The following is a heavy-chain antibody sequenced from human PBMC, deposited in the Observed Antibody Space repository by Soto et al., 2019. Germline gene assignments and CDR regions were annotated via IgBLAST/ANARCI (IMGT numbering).Heavy chain of an antibody. V-gene: IGHV1-18*01. CDR1: GHTFTSYG. J-gene: IGHJ4*02. Sequence: QVQLVQSGAEVVKPGASVRVSCKTSGHTFTSYGFTWVRQAPGQGLEWMGWISAYNGNTNYAQKCQGRVTMPTATSTSTAYMELRSLRSDDTAVYYCARALYCSGGSCYFDYWGQGTLVTVSS. CDR2: ISAYNGNT. D-gene: IGHD2-15*01. CDR3: ARALYCSGGSCYFDY.